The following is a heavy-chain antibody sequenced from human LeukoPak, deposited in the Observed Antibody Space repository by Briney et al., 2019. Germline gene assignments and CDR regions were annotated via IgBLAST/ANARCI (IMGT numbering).Heavy chain of an antibody. CDR1: GYTFTGYY. CDR3: ARADTMIVVPGDY. Sequence: GASVKVSCTASGYTFTGYYMHWVRQAPGQGLEWMGWINHNSGGTNYAQKFQGRVTMTRDKSISTAYMELSRLRSDDTAVYYCARADTMIVVPGDYWGQGTLVTVSS. D-gene: IGHD3-22*01. V-gene: IGHV1-2*02. CDR2: INHNSGGT. J-gene: IGHJ4*02.